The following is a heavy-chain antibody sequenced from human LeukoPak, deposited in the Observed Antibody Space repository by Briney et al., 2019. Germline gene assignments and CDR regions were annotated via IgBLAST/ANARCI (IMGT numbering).Heavy chain of an antibody. CDR3: AKVISGSYVNFDY. D-gene: IGHD1-26*01. V-gene: IGHV3-23*01. J-gene: IGHJ4*02. CDR1: GFTFSSYG. Sequence: GGSLRLSCAASGFTFSSYGMSWVRRAPGKGLEWVSAISGSGGSTYYADSVKGRFTISRDNSKNTVYLQMNSLRAEDTAVYYCAKVISGSYVNFDYWGQGTLVTVSS. CDR2: ISGSGGST.